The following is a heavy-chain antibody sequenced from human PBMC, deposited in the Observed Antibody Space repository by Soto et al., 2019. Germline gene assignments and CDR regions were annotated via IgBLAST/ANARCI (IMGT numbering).Heavy chain of an antibody. V-gene: IGHV3-23*01. J-gene: IGHJ5*01. CDR3: VKGGWLDF. CDR2: ISGSGGST. Sequence: GGSLRLSCAASGFTFSNYSISWVRQAPGKGLEWVSAISGSGGSTYYADSVKGRFTISRDNSKNTLYLQMNSLTAEDTAVDACVKGGWLDFWGQGTLVTVS. CDR1: GFTFSNYS. D-gene: IGHD3-16*01.